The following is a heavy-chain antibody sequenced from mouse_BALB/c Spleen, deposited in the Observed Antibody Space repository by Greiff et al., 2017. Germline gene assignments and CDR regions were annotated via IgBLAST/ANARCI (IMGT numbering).Heavy chain of an antibody. Sequence: VQLKESGAELVKPGASVKLSCTASGFNIKDTYMHWVKQRPEQGLEWIGRIDPANGNTKYDPKFQGKATITADTSSNTAYLQLSSLTSEDTAVYYCARGRSHYYGFYAMDYWGQGTSVTVSS. V-gene: IGHV14-3*02. D-gene: IGHD1-2*01. CDR2: IDPANGNT. J-gene: IGHJ4*01. CDR1: GFNIKDTY. CDR3: ARGRSHYYGFYAMDY.